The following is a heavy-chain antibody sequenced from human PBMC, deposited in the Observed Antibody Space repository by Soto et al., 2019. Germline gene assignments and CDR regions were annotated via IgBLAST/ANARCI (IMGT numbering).Heavy chain of an antibody. Sequence: QLQLQESGPGLVKPSETLSLSCTVSGGSISSSSHYWGWIRQSPGRGLEWIGSIYYSGSTYYNPSLTSRVTISGDTSKNEFSLRGRSVTAADTAVYYCERGARAGGTDWWFAPWGQGTLVTVSS. D-gene: IGHD6-13*01. CDR3: ERGARAGGTDWWFAP. V-gene: IGHV4-39*01. CDR1: GGSISSSSHY. J-gene: IGHJ5*02. CDR2: IYYSGST.